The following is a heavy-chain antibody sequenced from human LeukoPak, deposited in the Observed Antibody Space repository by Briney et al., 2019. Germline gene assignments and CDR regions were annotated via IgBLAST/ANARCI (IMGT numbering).Heavy chain of an antibody. D-gene: IGHD5-18*01. CDR1: GGSISSGDYY. Sequence: LQTLSLTCTVSGGSISSGDYYWSWIRQPPGKGLEWIGYIYYSGSTYYNPSLKSRVTISVDTSKNQFSLKLSSVTPADTAVYYCARDLNNSYGIPYYFDYWGQGTLVTVSS. CDR2: IYYSGST. J-gene: IGHJ4*02. CDR3: ARDLNNSYGIPYYFDY. V-gene: IGHV4-30-4*08.